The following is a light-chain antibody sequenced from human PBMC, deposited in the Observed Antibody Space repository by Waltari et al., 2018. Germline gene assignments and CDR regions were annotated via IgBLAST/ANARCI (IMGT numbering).Light chain of an antibody. CDR1: SPNTGAGYD. Sequence: QSGLTQPPSVSGAPGQRVTISCTVSSPNTGAGYDVHWYQLLPGTAPKLLIYGNSNRPSGVPDRFSGSKSGTSASLAITGLQAEDEAGYYCQSYDSSLSGSVFGGGTKLTVL. V-gene: IGLV1-40*01. J-gene: IGLJ2*01. CDR2: GNS. CDR3: QSYDSSLSGSV.